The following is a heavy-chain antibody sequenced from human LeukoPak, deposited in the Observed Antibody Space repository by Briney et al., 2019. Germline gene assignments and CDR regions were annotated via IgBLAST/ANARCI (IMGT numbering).Heavy chain of an antibody. Sequence: GGSLRLSCAASGFTFSSSWMSWVRQAPGKGLEWISYISGSTDYIYYADSVQGRFTISRDNAKNSLFLQMNSLRADDTAVYYCARDGCGTYSKEMYFDYWGQGALVTVSS. J-gene: IGHJ4*02. CDR3: ARDGCGTYSKEMYFDY. V-gene: IGHV3-21*05. CDR1: GFTFSSSW. CDR2: ISGSTDYI. D-gene: IGHD1-26*01.